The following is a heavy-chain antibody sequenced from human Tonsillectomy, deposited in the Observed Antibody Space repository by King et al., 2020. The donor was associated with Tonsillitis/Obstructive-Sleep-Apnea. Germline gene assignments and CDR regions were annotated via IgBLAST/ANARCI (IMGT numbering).Heavy chain of an antibody. Sequence: VQLVESGAEVKKPGSSVKVSCKASGGTFSSYAISWVRQAPGQGLEWMGGIIPIFGTANYAQKFKGRVTITADESTSTAYMELCSSRSEDTARYYCARVGLIAVAGRVWFDPWGQGTLVTVSS. CDR3: ARVGLIAVAGRVWFDP. CDR1: GGTFSSYA. J-gene: IGHJ5*02. V-gene: IGHV1-69*01. D-gene: IGHD6-19*01. CDR2: IIPIFGTA.